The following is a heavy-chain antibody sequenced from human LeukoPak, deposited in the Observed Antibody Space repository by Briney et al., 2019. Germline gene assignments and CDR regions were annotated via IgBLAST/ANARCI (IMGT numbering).Heavy chain of an antibody. CDR2: ISVGSIT. V-gene: IGHV3-23*01. CDR1: GFTFSSYA. J-gene: IGHJ4*02. D-gene: IGHD6-13*01. CDR3: AKHLAYSRQSPDY. Sequence: PGGSLRLSCAVSGFTFSSYAMSWVRQAPGKGLEWVSAISVGSITYYADSVKGRFTISRDNSKNTLYLQMNSLRAEDTAVYYCAKHLAYSRQSPDYWGQGTLVTVSS.